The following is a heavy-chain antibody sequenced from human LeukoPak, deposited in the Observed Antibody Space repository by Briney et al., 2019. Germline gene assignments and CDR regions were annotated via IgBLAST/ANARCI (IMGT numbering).Heavy chain of an antibody. J-gene: IGHJ4*02. CDR2: VYHTGST. V-gene: IGHV4-38-2*02. CDR1: GYIISSDYF. D-gene: IGHD3-10*01. Sequence: SETLSLTRDVSGYIISSDYFWGWIRQPPGKGLEWIGSVYHTGSTYSNPSLKSRVTTSLDTSKNQFSLKLTSVTAADTAVYYCVRENWGVDYWGQGTLVTVSS. CDR3: VRENWGVDY.